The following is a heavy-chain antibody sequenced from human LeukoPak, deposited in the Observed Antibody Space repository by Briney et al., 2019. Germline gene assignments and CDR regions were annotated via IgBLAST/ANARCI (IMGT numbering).Heavy chain of an antibody. Sequence: PSETLSLTCTVSGVSISSSSYYWGWIRQPPGKGLEWIGSIYYSGSTYYNPSLKSRVTISVDTSKNQFSLKLSSVTAADTAVYYCAKTSIYSNYVPAFDIWGQGTMVTVSS. CDR3: AKTSIYSNYVPAFDI. CDR1: GVSISSSSYY. D-gene: IGHD4-11*01. J-gene: IGHJ3*02. V-gene: IGHV4-39*01. CDR2: IYYSGST.